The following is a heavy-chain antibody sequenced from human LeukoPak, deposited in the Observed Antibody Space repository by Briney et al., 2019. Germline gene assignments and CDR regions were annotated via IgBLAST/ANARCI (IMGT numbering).Heavy chain of an antibody. CDR1: GLRFSDYY. V-gene: IGHV3-11*01. Sequence: GGSLRLSCAASGLRFSDYYVSWIRQAPGKGLQWVSYISSGGDIMHYADSVKGRFTISRDNSKNALYLQMNSLRAEDTALYYCAKDAQGGGFDPWGQGTLVTVSS. CDR3: AKDAQGGGFDP. CDR2: ISSGGDIM. J-gene: IGHJ5*02.